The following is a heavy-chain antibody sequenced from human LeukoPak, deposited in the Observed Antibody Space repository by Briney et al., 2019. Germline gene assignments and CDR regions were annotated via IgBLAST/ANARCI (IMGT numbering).Heavy chain of an antibody. Sequence: GGSLRLSCAASGFTFSSYRMHWVRQSPGKGLVWVSRIKTDGSDTYYADSVRGRFTISRDNAKNTLYLQMDSLRAEDTAVYFCARGDYSSHTLWGQGTLVTVSS. V-gene: IGHV3-74*01. J-gene: IGHJ4*02. D-gene: IGHD4-11*01. CDR3: ARGDYSSHTL. CDR2: IKTDGSDT. CDR1: GFTFSSYR.